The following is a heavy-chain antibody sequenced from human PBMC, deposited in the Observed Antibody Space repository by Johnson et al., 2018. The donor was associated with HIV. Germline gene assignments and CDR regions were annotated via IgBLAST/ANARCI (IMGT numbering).Heavy chain of an antibody. CDR3: ARDGTTGPSGDAFDI. Sequence: VQLVESGGGLVQPGGSLRVSCAASGFTLSSYWMSWVRQAPGKGLEWVANIKQDGSEKYYVDSVKGRFTISRDNSKNTLFLQMNSLRAEDTALYYCARDGTTGPSGDAFDIWGQGTMVTVSS. CDR1: GFTLSSYW. D-gene: IGHD4-17*01. CDR2: IKQDGSEK. J-gene: IGHJ3*02. V-gene: IGHV3-7*01.